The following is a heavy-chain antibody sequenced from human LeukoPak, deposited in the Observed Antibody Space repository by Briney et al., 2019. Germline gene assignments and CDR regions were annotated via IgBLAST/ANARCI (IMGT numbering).Heavy chain of an antibody. J-gene: IGHJ5*02. CDR1: GFTFSSYS. Sequence: GGSLRLSCAASGFTFSSYSMNWVRQAPGKGLEWVSSISSSSSYIYYADSVKGRFTISRDNAKNSLYLQMNSLRAEDTAVYYCVRGVRYCSGGSCENWFDPWGQGTLVTVSS. V-gene: IGHV3-21*01. D-gene: IGHD2-15*01. CDR3: VRGVRYCSGGSCENWFDP. CDR2: ISSSSSYI.